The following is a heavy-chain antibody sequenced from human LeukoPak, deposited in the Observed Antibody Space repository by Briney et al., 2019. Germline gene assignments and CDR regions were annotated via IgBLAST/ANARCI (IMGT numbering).Heavy chain of an antibody. Sequence: GASVKVSCKASGYTFTGYYMHWVRQAPGQGLEWMGWINPNSGGTNYAQKFQGRVTMTRDTSISTAYMELSRLRSDDTAVYYCARELSSGTIVGAPNGAFDIWGQGTMVTVSS. CDR3: ARELSSGTIVGAPNGAFDI. CDR1: GYTFTGYY. V-gene: IGHV1-2*02. J-gene: IGHJ3*02. D-gene: IGHD1-26*01. CDR2: INPNSGGT.